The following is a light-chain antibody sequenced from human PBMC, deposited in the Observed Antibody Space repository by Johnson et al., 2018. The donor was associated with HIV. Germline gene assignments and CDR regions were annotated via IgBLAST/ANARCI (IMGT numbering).Light chain of an antibody. V-gene: IGLV1-51*02. Sequence: QSVLTQPPSVSAAPGQKVTISCSGSSSNIGNNYVSWYQCLPGTAPKLLIYENNKRPSGIPDRFSGSKSGTSATLGITGLQTGDEDDYDCGTWASGLRAGGVVGTGTKATVL. CDR3: GTWASGLRAGGV. CDR2: ENN. J-gene: IGLJ1*01. CDR1: SSNIGNNY.